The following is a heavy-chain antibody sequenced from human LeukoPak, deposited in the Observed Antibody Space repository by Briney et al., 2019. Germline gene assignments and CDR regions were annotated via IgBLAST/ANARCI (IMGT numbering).Heavy chain of an antibody. Sequence: SETLSLTCTVSGTSISNAEYYWTWIRQPAGKGLELIGRVYTSGSANYNPSLKSRVTISLDTSKNQFSLNLESVTAADTAVYYCVRDSPVRYFDWCIDYWGRGMLVTVSS. V-gene: IGHV4-61*02. J-gene: IGHJ4*02. CDR2: VYTSGSA. CDR3: VRDSPVRYFDWCIDY. CDR1: GTSISNAEYY. D-gene: IGHD3-9*01.